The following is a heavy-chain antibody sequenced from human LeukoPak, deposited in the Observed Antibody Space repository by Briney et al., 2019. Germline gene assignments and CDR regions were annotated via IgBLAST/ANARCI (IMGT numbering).Heavy chain of an antibody. CDR3: ARGQSSQYSYSSSWLPPPIQSPTLFDY. J-gene: IGHJ4*02. V-gene: IGHV4-59*08. CDR1: GGSISSYY. Sequence: SETLSLTCTVSGGSISSYYWSWIRQPPGKGLEWIGYIYYSGSTNYNPSLKSRVTISVDTSKNQFSLKLSSVTAADTAVYYCARGQSSQYSYSSSWLPPPIQSPTLFDYWGQGTLVTVSS. D-gene: IGHD6-13*01. CDR2: IYYSGST.